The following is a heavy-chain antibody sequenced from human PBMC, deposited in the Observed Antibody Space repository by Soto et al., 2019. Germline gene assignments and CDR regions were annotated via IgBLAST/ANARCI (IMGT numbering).Heavy chain of an antibody. Sequence: GSLRLSCAASGFTFSSYAMHWVRQAPGKGLEWVAVISYDGSNKYYADSVKGRFTISRDNSKNTLYLQMNSLRAEDTAVYYCARDGPYSSSGYYYYGMDVWGQGTTVTVSS. J-gene: IGHJ6*02. CDR2: ISYDGSNK. D-gene: IGHD6-6*01. CDR1: GFTFSSYA. CDR3: ARDGPYSSSGYYYYGMDV. V-gene: IGHV3-30-3*01.